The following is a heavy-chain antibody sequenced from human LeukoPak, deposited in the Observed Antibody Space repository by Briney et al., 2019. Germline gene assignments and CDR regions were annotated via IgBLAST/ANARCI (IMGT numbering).Heavy chain of an antibody. D-gene: IGHD5-18*01. J-gene: IGHJ6*02. Sequence: PGGSLRLSCAASGFTFSSYAMSWVRQAPGKGLEWVSAISGSGGSTYYADSVKGRFTISRDNSKNTLYLQMNSLRAEDTAVYYCAKGVDSDTDYYYGMDVWGQGTTVTVSS. V-gene: IGHV3-23*01. CDR3: AKGVDSDTDYYYGMDV. CDR2: ISGSGGST. CDR1: GFTFSSYA.